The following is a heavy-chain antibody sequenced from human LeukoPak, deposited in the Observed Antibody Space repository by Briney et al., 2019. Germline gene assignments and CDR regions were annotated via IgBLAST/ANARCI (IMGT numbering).Heavy chain of an antibody. V-gene: IGHV3-30*04. D-gene: IGHD2-8*02. CDR1: GFTFSSYA. CDR3: ARASVGWWHDRPYYMDV. CDR2: ISYDGSNK. J-gene: IGHJ6*03. Sequence: GGSLRLSCAASGFTFSSYAMHWVRQAPGKGLEWVALISYDGSNKYYADSGKGGFTISRDNSKTTLYLPMNSLRAEDTAVYYCARASVGWWHDRPYYMDVWGKGTTVTVSS.